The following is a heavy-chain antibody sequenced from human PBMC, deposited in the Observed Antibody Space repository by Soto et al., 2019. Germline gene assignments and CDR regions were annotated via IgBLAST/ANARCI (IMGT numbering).Heavy chain of an antibody. V-gene: IGHV1-69*12. CDR1: GGTFGIYA. CDR3: ARSLYSSSWYHSGNSYYYYGMDV. CDR2: IIAFSDIV. Sequence: QVQLVQSGAEVKKPGSSVKVSCKASGGTFGIYAITWVRQAPGQGLEWMGGIIAFSDIVNYTHKLQGRVTITADESTSTAYLDLSSLRSDDTAVYYCARSLYSSSWYHSGNSYYYYGMDVWGQGTTVTVSS. J-gene: IGHJ6*02. D-gene: IGHD6-13*01.